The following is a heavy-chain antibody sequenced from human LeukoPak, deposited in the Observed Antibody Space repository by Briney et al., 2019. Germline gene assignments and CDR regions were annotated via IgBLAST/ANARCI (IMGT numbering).Heavy chain of an antibody. CDR2: IHCGDSNT. CDR3: ARFPPGYFGMDV. CDR1: GYSFTNYW. J-gene: IGHJ6*02. Sequence: GESLKISCKGSGYSFTNYWIGWVRQMPGKAPEWMGIIHCGDSNTRYSPSFQGRVTISADKSISTAYLQWSTLRASDTAIYYCARFPPGYFGMDVWGQGTTVSVS. V-gene: IGHV5-51*01.